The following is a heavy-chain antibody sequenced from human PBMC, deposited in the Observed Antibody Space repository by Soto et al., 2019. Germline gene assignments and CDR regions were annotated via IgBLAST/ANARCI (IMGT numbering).Heavy chain of an antibody. Sequence: LRLSCAGSGFTFRWFGMNWVRQAPGKGLEWVARISNDGSNEYYVDSVKGRFTISRDNSKNTLYLQMDSLRASDTAMYYCARLGREEWELRGIDHWGHGTLVTVSS. CDR2: ISNDGSNE. CDR1: GFTFRWFG. J-gene: IGHJ4*01. D-gene: IGHD1-26*01. CDR3: ARLGREEWELRGIDH. V-gene: IGHV3-30*03.